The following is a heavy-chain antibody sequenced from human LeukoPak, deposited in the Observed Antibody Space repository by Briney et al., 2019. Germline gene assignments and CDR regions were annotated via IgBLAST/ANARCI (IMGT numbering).Heavy chain of an antibody. D-gene: IGHD3-10*01. Sequence: GGSLRLSCAASGFTFSSYAMSWVRQAPGKGLEWVSAISGSGGSTYYADSVKGRFTISRDNSKNTLYLQMNSLRAEGTAVYYCAKSGGMVRGVIRAFDIWGQGTMVTVSS. CDR1: GFTFSSYA. V-gene: IGHV3-23*01. CDR3: AKSGGMVRGVIRAFDI. CDR2: ISGSGGST. J-gene: IGHJ3*02.